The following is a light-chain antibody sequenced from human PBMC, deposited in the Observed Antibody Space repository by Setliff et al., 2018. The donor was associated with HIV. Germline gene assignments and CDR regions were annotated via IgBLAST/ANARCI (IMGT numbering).Light chain of an antibody. CDR2: EVS. J-gene: IGLJ1*01. CDR1: SSDVGGYNS. V-gene: IGLV2-8*01. Sequence: QSALAQPPSASGSPGQSVTISCTGTSSDVGGYNSVSWYQQHPGKAPKVMIYEVSKRPSGVPDRFSGSKSGNTASLTVSGLQAEDEADYYCSSYSINNLYVFATGTKV. CDR3: SSYSINNLYV.